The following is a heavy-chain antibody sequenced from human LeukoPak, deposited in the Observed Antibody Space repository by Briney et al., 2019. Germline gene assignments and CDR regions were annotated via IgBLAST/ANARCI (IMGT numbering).Heavy chain of an antibody. CDR3: ARILEYSSSWPLIYY. CDR2: IDWDDDK. Sequence: SGPALVKPTQTLTLTCTFSGVSLSTSGRCVSWIRQPPGKALVWLARIDWDDDKYYSTSLKTRLTISKNTSKNQVVLTMTNMDPVDTATYYCARILEYSSSWPLIYYWGQGTLVTVSS. CDR1: GVSLSTSGRC. J-gene: IGHJ4*02. V-gene: IGHV2-70*11. D-gene: IGHD6-13*01.